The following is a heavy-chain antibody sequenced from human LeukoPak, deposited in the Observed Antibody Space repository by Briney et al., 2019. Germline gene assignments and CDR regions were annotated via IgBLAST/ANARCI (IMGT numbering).Heavy chain of an antibody. V-gene: IGHV3-53*01. CDR3: ARAYDSSGYYSRY. CDR1: GFTVSNNY. Sequence: PGGSLRLSCAASGFTVSNNYMSWVRQAPGKGPEWVSVIYSGGSTYYADSVKGRFTISRDNSKNTLNLQMNSLRAEDTAVYYCARAYDSSGYYSRYWGQGTLVTVSS. J-gene: IGHJ4*02. D-gene: IGHD3-22*01. CDR2: IYSGGST.